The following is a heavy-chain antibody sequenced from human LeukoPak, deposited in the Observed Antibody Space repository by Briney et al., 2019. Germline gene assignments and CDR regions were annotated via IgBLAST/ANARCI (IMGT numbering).Heavy chain of an antibody. Sequence: GESLKISCKGSGYSFTAYGIGWVRQMPGKGLEWMGIIYPGDSDPRYSPSFQGQVTISADKSISTAYLQWSSLKASDTAMYYCARHAVAGNFDYWGQGTLVTVSS. J-gene: IGHJ4*02. D-gene: IGHD6-19*01. CDR1: GYSFTAYG. V-gene: IGHV5-51*01. CDR3: ARHAVAGNFDY. CDR2: IYPGDSDP.